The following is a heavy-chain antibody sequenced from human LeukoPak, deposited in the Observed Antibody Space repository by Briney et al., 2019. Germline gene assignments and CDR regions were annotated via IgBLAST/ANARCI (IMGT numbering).Heavy chain of an antibody. CDR2: ISTYNGNT. Sequence: ASVKVSCKASGYTFTSYGISWVRQAPGQGLEWMGWISTYNGNTQYAQKLQDRVTMTTDTSTSTAYMGLRSLRSDDTAVYYCARVGNWNLGGWFDPWGQGTLVTASS. V-gene: IGHV1-18*01. CDR1: GYTFTSYG. CDR3: ARVGNWNLGGWFDP. D-gene: IGHD1-20*01. J-gene: IGHJ5*02.